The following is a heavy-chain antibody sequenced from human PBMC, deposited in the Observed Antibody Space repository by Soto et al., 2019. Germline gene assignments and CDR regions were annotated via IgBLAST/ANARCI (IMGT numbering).Heavy chain of an antibody. J-gene: IGHJ6*02. CDR1: GCTFSSYA. CDR2: IIPIFGTA. V-gene: IGHV1-69*13. Sequence: SVKVSCKACGCTFSSYAISLVRQAPGQGLEWTGGIIPIFGTANYAQKFQGRVTITADESTSTAYMELSSLRSEDTAVYYCAIFPRDCSSTSCYPSKDYYYGMDLWGQGTTVPGSS. D-gene: IGHD2-2*01. CDR3: AIFPRDCSSTSCYPSKDYYYGMDL.